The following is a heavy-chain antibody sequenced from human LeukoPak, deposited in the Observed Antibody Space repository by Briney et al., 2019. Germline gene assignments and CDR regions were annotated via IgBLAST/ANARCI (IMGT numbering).Heavy chain of an antibody. J-gene: IGHJ3*02. CDR2: ISTSGSSI. CDR3: VRERTDAFDI. V-gene: IGHV3-11*01. Sequence: GGSLRLSCAASGFTFSDYYMSWIRQAPGKGLEWISYISTSGSSIYYADSVKGRFTISRDNAQNSLYLQMNSLRAEDTAVYYCVRERTDAFDIWGQGTVVTVSS. CDR1: GFTFSDYY.